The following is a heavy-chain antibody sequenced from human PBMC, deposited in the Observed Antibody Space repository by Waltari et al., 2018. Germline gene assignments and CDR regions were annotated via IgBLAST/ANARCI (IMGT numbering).Heavy chain of an antibody. D-gene: IGHD5-12*01. CDR1: GGSISSYY. Sequence: QVQLQESGLGLVKPSETLSLTCTVSGGSISSYYWSWIRQPAGKGLEWIGRIYTSGSTNYNPSLKSRVTMSVDTSKNQFSLKLSSVTAADTAVYYCAREFEATMGSYYYYYMDVWGKGTTVTVSS. J-gene: IGHJ6*03. CDR2: IYTSGST. V-gene: IGHV4-4*07. CDR3: AREFEATMGSYYYYYMDV.